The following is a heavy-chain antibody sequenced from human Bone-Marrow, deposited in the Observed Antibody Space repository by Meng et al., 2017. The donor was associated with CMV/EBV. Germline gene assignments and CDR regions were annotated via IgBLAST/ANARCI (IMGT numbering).Heavy chain of an antibody. Sequence: SVKVSCKASNYTFTNFGISWVRQAPGQGLEWMGGIIPIFGTANYAQKFQGRVTITTDESTSTAYMELSSLRSEDTAVYYCARDLSFRSYYEAGGFDYWGQGPLVTVSS. V-gene: IGHV1-69*05. CDR3: ARDLSFRSYYEAGGFDY. CDR1: NYTFTNFG. CDR2: IIPIFGTA. D-gene: IGHD3-22*01. J-gene: IGHJ4*02.